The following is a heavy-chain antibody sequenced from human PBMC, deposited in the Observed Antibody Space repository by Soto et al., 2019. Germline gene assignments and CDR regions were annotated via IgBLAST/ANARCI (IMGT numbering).Heavy chain of an antibody. D-gene: IGHD2-2*01. CDR2: IKPDGSET. CDR1: GXTFSNHW. V-gene: IGHV3-7*04. Sequence: EVQLVESGGGLVQPGGSLRVSCADSGXTFSNHWMSWVRQAPGKGLEWVADIKPDGSETYYVDSVKGRFTISRDNAKKSLYLQMTSLRAEDTAVYYCTRIYPVVPAATGGFDYWGQGTLVTVSS. J-gene: IGHJ4*02. CDR3: TRIYPVVPAATGGFDY.